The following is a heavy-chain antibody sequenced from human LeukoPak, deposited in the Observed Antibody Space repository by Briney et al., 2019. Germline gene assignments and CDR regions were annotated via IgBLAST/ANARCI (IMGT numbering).Heavy chain of an antibody. CDR1: GFTFSNYN. D-gene: IGHD6-13*01. Sequence: GGSLRLSCAASGFTFSNYNMNWVRQAPGKGLEWVSSISSSSSYIYYADSVKGRFTISRDNSKNTLYLQMNSLRAEDTAVYYCAKPRPSYSSSWYDHWGQGTLVTVSS. CDR3: AKPRPSYSSSWYDH. J-gene: IGHJ5*02. CDR2: ISSSSSYI. V-gene: IGHV3-21*04.